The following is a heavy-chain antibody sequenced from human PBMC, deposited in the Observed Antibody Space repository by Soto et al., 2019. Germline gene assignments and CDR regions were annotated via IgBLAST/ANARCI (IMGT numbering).Heavy chain of an antibody. V-gene: IGHV3-23*04. CDR2: ISASGRST. J-gene: IGHJ2*01. CDR1: GFSFNSYV. CDR3: TKPCEYEMTSCWFFDI. D-gene: IGHD2-2*01. Sequence: EVQLVESGGGLVQPGRSLRLSCAASGFSFNSYVMTWVRQAPGKGLEWVSCISASGRSTYYADSVRGRFTTSRDNPKNQVYLEMNNLRVDDTAVFYCTKPCEYEMTSCWFFDIWGRGSLVTVAP.